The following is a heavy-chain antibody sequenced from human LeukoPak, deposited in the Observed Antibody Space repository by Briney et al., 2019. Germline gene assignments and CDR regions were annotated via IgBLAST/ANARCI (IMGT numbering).Heavy chain of an antibody. CDR3: VRRVRYFGQNDY. CDR1: GASMSDYY. Sequence: SETLSLTCTVSGASMSDYYWRWIRQPPGKGLEWIGYIYYTGSTNYNPSLKSRVTMSVDTSKNQISLKLSSVTAADSAVYYCVRRVRYFGQNDYWGQGTLVTVSS. CDR2: IYYTGST. D-gene: IGHD3-9*01. J-gene: IGHJ4*02. V-gene: IGHV4-59*08.